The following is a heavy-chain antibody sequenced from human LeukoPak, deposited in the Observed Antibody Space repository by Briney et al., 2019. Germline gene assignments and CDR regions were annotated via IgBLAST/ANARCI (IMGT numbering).Heavy chain of an antibody. J-gene: IGHJ4*02. Sequence: ASVKVSCKASGYTFTDYDINWVRQATGPGLEWMGWMNPNSGNTGYAQKFQGRVTMTRNTSIRTAYMELSSLRAEDTAVYYCARVTYYYDSGTPRHFDYWGQGTLVTVSS. V-gene: IGHV1-8*01. CDR1: GYTFTDYD. CDR3: ARVTYYYDSGTPRHFDY. CDR2: MNPNSGNT. D-gene: IGHD3-10*01.